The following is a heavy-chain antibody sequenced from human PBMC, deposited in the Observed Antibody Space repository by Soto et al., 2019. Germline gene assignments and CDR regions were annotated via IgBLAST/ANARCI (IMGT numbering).Heavy chain of an antibody. Sequence: GGSLRLSCAASGFTFSSYAMSWVRQAPGKGLEWVSAISGSGGSTYYADSVKGRFTISRDNSKNTLYLQMNSLRAEDTAVYYCAKDGDIVVVVAAQLRGGYFDYWGQGTLVTVSS. V-gene: IGHV3-23*01. J-gene: IGHJ4*02. D-gene: IGHD2-15*01. CDR1: GFTFSSYA. CDR3: AKDGDIVVVVAAQLRGGYFDY. CDR2: ISGSGGST.